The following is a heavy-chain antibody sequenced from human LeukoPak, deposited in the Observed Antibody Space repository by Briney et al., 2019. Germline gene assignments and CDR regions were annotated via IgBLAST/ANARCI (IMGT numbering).Heavy chain of an antibody. V-gene: IGHV1-46*01. Sequence: ASVKVSCKASGYTFISYYMQWVRQAPGQGLEWMAIINPSGGSTSYAQKFQGRVTMTRDTSTSTVYMELSSLRSEDTAVYYCARDSRPSYDSSGYYYPGDYWGQGTLVTVSS. CDR3: ARDSRPSYDSSGYYYPGDY. CDR2: INPSGGST. D-gene: IGHD3-22*01. CDR1: GYTFISYY. J-gene: IGHJ4*02.